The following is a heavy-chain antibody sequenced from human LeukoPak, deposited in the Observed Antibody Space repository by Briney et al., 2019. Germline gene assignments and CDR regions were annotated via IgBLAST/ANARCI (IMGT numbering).Heavy chain of an antibody. CDR3: ARERYSSSSSFDY. CDR2: IYYSGST. Sequence: PSETLSLTCTVSGGSISSYYWSWIRQPPGKGLEWIGYIYYSGSTNYNPPLKSRVTISVDTSKNQFSLKLSSVTAADTAVYYCARERYSSSSSFDYWGQGTLVTVSS. J-gene: IGHJ4*02. V-gene: IGHV4-59*01. CDR1: GGSISSYY. D-gene: IGHD6-6*01.